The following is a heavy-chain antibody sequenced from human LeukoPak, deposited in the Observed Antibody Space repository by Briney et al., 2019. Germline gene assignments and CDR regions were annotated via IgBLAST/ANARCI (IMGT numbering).Heavy chain of an antibody. CDR3: ARHEGSGWYYFDY. J-gene: IGHJ4*02. Sequence: PSETLSLTCSVSGYSISSGYYWGWIRQPPGKGLEWIGSMYHSGSTYYNPSLKSRVTISVDTSKNQFSLKLSSVTAADTAVYYCARHEGSGWYYFDYWGQGTLVTVSS. D-gene: IGHD6-19*01. CDR2: MYHSGST. V-gene: IGHV4-38-2*02. CDR1: GYSISSGYY.